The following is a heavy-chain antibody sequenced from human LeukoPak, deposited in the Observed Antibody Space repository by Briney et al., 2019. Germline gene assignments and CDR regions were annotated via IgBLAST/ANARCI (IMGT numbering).Heavy chain of an antibody. V-gene: IGHV4-34*01. CDR2: INHSGST. CDR1: GGSFSAYS. Sequence: SETLSLTCTVYGGSFSAYSWSWIRQAPGKGLEWIGEINHSGSTNYNPSLKSRVTFSVDTSKTQISLKLNSVTAADTAVYYCARGVYIAAAQYGYWGQGTLVTVSS. CDR3: ARGVYIAAAQYGY. D-gene: IGHD6-13*01. J-gene: IGHJ4*02.